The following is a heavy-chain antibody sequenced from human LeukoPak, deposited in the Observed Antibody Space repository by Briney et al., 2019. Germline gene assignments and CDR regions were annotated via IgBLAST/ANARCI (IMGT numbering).Heavy chain of an antibody. CDR2: IPGSGGAT. CDR1: GFTFSSYW. J-gene: IGHJ6*02. D-gene: IGHD3-22*01. Sequence: GGSLRLSCAASGFTFSSYWMSWVRQAPGTGLEWVSSIPGSGGATYYADSVRGRFSISRDSSKNTVYLQMNSLRDEDTAVYYCARARPWDSSRSYYFGMDVWGHGTTVTVSS. CDR3: ARARPWDSSRSYYFGMDV. V-gene: IGHV3-23*01.